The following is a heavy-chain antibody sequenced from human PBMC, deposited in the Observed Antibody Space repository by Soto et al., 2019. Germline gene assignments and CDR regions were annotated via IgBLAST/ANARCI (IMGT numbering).Heavy chain of an antibody. D-gene: IGHD3-22*01. J-gene: IGHJ4*02. V-gene: IGHV1-69*13. CDR2: IIPIFGTA. CDR1: GGTFSSYA. CDR3: ARAWSYDSSGTLRY. Sequence: GASVKVSCKASGGTFSSYAISWVRQAPGQGLEWMGGIIPIFGTANYAQKFQGRVTITADESTSTDYMELSSLRSEDTAVYYCARAWSYDSSGTLRYWGQGTPVPVSS.